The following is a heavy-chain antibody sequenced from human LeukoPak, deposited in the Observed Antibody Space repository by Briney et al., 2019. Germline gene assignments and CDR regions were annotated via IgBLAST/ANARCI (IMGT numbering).Heavy chain of an antibody. CDR2: ISGSGGST. CDR1: GFTFSSYA. D-gene: IGHD3-22*01. CDR3: AKDQTHDYYYDSSGYFDY. J-gene: IGHJ4*02. V-gene: IGHV3-23*01. Sequence: ESGGSLRLSCAASGFTFSSYAMSWVRQAPGKGLEWVSAISGSGGSTYYADSVKGRFTISRDNSKNTLYLQMNSLRAEDTAVYYCAKDQTHDYYYDSSGYFDYWGQGTLVTVSS.